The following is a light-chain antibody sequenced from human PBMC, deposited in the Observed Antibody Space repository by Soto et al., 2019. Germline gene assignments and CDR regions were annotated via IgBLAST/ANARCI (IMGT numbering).Light chain of an antibody. CDR1: QNINSW. V-gene: IGKV1-5*03. Sequence: DVQVTQSPSTLSASVGDRVTITCRASQNINSWLAWYQQRPGKAPKLLIHKASILQGGAPARFSGSGSATEFTLTISSLQSEDSAVYYCQQYNNWPPCFGPGTKVDIK. J-gene: IGKJ3*01. CDR2: KAS. CDR3: QQYNNWPPC.